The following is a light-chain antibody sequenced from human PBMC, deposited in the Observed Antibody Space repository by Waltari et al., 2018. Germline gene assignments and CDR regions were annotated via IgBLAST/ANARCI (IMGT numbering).Light chain of an antibody. CDR2: DVS. V-gene: IGKV3-11*01. J-gene: IGKJ2*01. CDR3: QQRSSWYS. CDR1: QSVDTY. Sequence: EIVLTQSPVTLSLSPGERATLSCRASQSVDTYLAWYQQKPGQAPRLVIYDVSKRATGIPARFSGSVSGTDFTLTISSLEPEDFAVYYCQQRSSWYSFGQGTKLEIK.